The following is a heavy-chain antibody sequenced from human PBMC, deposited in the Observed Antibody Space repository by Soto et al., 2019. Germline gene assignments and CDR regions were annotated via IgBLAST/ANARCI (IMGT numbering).Heavy chain of an antibody. CDR2: INHSGST. Sequence: PSETLSLTCAVYGGSFSGYYWSWIRQPPGKGLEWIGEINHSGSTNYNPSLKSRVTISVDTSKNQFSLKLSSVTAADTAVYYCASLAPDNWNFDYWGQGTLVTVSS. V-gene: IGHV4-34*01. CDR3: ASLAPDNWNFDY. J-gene: IGHJ4*02. CDR1: GGSFSGYY. D-gene: IGHD1-20*01.